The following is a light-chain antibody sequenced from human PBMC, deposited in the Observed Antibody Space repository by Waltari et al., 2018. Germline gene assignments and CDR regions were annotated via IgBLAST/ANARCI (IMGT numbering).Light chain of an antibody. CDR1: QYISNN. CDR3: QQYNTWPPST. V-gene: IGKV3-15*01. CDR2: GAS. J-gene: IGKJ2*02. Sequence: EIVMTQSPAALSVSPGERATLSCRASQYISNNLAWYQHKPGQPPRLLISGASTSATGVPARFSGRGSATEFSLTISSLQSEDSAIYFCQQYNTWPPSTCGQGTKLEIK.